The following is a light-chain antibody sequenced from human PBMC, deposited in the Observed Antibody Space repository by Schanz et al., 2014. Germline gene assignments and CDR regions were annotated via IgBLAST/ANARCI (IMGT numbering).Light chain of an antibody. V-gene: IGLV2-23*02. Sequence: QSALTQPASVSASPGQSITISCTGTATDIGGTYLVSWYQQNPGEAPKLLILGDNHRPSGVSNRFSGPKSANTASLTISGRQAEDEATYYCCSYSHTRTFVLFGGGTKLTVL. CDR2: GDN. CDR1: ATDIGGTYL. J-gene: IGLJ2*01. CDR3: CSYSHTRTFVL.